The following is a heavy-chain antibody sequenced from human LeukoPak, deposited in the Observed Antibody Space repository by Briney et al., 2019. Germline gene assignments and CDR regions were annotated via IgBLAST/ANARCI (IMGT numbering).Heavy chain of an antibody. V-gene: IGHV4-30-4*01. D-gene: IGHD3-22*01. CDR1: GGSISSGDYY. CDR3: ARTLDYYDSSGYYYDY. Sequence: SQTLSLTCTVSGGSISSGDYYWSWIRQPPGKGLEWIGYIYYSGSTYYNPSLKSRVTISVDTSKNQFSLKLSSVTAADTAVYYCARTLDYYDSSGYYYDYWGQGTLVTVSS. J-gene: IGHJ4*02. CDR2: IYYSGST.